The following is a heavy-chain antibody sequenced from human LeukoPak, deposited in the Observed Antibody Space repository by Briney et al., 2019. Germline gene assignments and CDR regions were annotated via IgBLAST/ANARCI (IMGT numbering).Heavy chain of an antibody. D-gene: IGHD4-23*01. V-gene: IGHV1-18*01. CDR2: ISAYNGNT. CDR3: ARLGTTTVDYYYYYMDV. CDR1: GYTFTSYG. Sequence: GASVKVSCKASGYTFTSYGISWVRQAPGQGLEWMGWISAYNGNTNYAQKLQGRVTMTTDTSTSTAYMELRSLRSDDTAVYYCARLGTTTVDYYYYYMDVWGKGTTVTISS. J-gene: IGHJ6*03.